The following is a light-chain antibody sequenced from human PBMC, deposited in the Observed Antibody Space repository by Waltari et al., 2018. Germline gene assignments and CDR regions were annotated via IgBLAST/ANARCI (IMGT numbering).Light chain of an antibody. CDR1: QSVSRA. J-gene: IGKJ1*01. CDR3: QHYVRLPAT. V-gene: IGKV3-20*01. CDR2: GTS. Sequence: PRERATLSCRASQSVSRALAWYQQKPGQAPRLLIYGTSNRATGIPDRFSGSGSGTDFSLTISRLEPEDVAVYFCQHYVRLPATFG.